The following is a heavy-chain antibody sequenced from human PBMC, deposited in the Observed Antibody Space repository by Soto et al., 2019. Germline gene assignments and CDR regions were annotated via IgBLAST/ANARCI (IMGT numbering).Heavy chain of an antibody. CDR1: GFTFSSYA. CDR3: ARVGSGYYSDYYYGMDV. J-gene: IGHJ6*02. CDR2: ISYDGSNK. D-gene: IGHD3-22*01. Sequence: ESGGGVVQPGRSLRLSCAASGFTFSSYAMHWVRQAPGKGLEWVAVISYDGSNKYYADSVKGRFTISRDNSKNTLYLQMNRLRAEDTAVYYCARVGSGYYSDYYYGMDVWGQGTTVTVSS. V-gene: IGHV3-30-3*01.